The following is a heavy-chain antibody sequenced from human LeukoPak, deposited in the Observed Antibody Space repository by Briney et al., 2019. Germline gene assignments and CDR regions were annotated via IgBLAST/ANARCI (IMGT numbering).Heavy chain of an antibody. Sequence: ASVKVSSKVSGYTFTIHGISWVRQAPGQGLEWMGWTGTHNGNTNYAQNLQSRVTITTDTSTSTAYRELRGLISDDTTVYYCARKRGERGSFDYWGQGTLVTVSS. CDR3: ARKRGERGSFDY. CDR2: TGTHNGNT. V-gene: IGHV1-18*01. J-gene: IGHJ4*02. CDR1: GYTFTIHG. D-gene: IGHD1-1*01.